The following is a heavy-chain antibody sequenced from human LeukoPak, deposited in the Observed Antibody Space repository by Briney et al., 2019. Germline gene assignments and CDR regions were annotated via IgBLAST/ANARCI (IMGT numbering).Heavy chain of an antibody. V-gene: IGHV3-30*04. Sequence: GGSLRLSCAASGFTFSSYAMHWVRQAPGKGLGWVAVISYDGSNKYYADSVKGRFTISRDNSKNTLYLQMNSLRAEDTAVYYCARAGRYFDWLFLDYWGQGTLVTVSS. CDR1: GFTFSSYA. D-gene: IGHD3-9*01. J-gene: IGHJ4*02. CDR3: ARAGRYFDWLFLDY. CDR2: ISYDGSNK.